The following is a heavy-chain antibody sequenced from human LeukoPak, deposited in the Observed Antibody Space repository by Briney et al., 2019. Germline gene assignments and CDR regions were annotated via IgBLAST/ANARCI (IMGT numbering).Heavy chain of an antibody. Sequence: ASVKVSCKASGYTFTSYYMHWVRQAPGQGLEWMGIINPSGGSTSYAQKFQGRVTMTRDMSTSTVYMELSSLRSEDTAVYYCASHYSSGWFHFDYWGQGTLVTVYS. J-gene: IGHJ4*02. CDR2: INPSGGST. D-gene: IGHD6-19*01. CDR1: GYTFTSYY. V-gene: IGHV1-46*01. CDR3: ASHYSSGWFHFDY.